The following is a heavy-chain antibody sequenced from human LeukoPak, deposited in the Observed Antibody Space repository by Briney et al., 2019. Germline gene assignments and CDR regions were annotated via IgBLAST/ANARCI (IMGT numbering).Heavy chain of an antibody. CDR2: IQYDGSNN. D-gene: IGHD4-17*01. V-gene: IGHV3-30*02. Sequence: PGGSLRLSCVASGFTFRSHGMHWVRQAPGKGLEWVAFIQYDGSNNYYADSVKGRFTISRDNAQNSLYLQMNSLRAEDTAVYYCTRGSYGDYEYWGQGTLVTVSS. J-gene: IGHJ4*02. CDR1: GFTFRSHG. CDR3: TRGSYGDYEY.